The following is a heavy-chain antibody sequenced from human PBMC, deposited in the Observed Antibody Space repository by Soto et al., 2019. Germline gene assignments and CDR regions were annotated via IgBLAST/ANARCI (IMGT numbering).Heavy chain of an antibody. CDR2: IYHSGST. D-gene: IGHD2-2*02. CDR3: ARSYCSSTSCYIGYFDY. CDR1: GGSISSGGYS. J-gene: IGHJ4*02. V-gene: IGHV4-30-2*01. Sequence: TLSLTCAVSGGSISSGGYSWSWIRQPPGKGLEWIGYIYHSGSTYYNPSLKSRVTISVDRSKNQFSLKLSSVTAADTAVYYCARSYCSSTSCYIGYFDYWGQGNLVTVSS.